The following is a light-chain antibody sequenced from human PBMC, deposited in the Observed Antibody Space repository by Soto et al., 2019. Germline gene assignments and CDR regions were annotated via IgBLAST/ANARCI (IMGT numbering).Light chain of an antibody. CDR2: AAS. V-gene: IGKV3-20*01. Sequence: EIVLTQSPGTLSLSPGERATLSCRASQSVTSNYLAWYQLKPGQAPRLLIYAASYTPTCIPDRFHGSWSGKYFTLSISRLEPEDFAVYYCQQYGSTPSNTFGQGKRLEIK. CDR3: QQYGSTPSNT. J-gene: IGKJ5*01. CDR1: QSVTSNY.